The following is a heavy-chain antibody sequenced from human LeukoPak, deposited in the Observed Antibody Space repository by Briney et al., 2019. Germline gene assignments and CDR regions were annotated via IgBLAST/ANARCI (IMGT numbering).Heavy chain of an antibody. CDR2: IYYSGST. Sequence: SETLSLTCTVSGGSISSYYWSWIRQPPGKGLEWIGYIYYSGSTNYNPSLKSRVTISVDTSKNQFSLKLSSVTAADTAVYYCASRTRGYYDSSGKSLAYFYFDLWGRGTLVTVSS. D-gene: IGHD3-22*01. CDR3: ASRTRGYYDSSGKSLAYFYFDL. CDR1: GGSISSYY. V-gene: IGHV4-59*01. J-gene: IGHJ2*01.